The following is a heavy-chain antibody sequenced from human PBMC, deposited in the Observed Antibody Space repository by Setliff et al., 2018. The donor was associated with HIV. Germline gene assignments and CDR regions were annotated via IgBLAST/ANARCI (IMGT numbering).Heavy chain of an antibody. D-gene: IGHD3-3*01. V-gene: IGHV4-39*07. CDR1: GASISGSAYY. J-gene: IGHJ4*02. Sequence: PSETLSLTCTVSGASISGSAYYWGWIRQPPGKGLEWIGSIYYSGSTNYNPSLKSRVTISVDTSKNQFSLKLSSVTAADTAVYYCAGSWSGYPLSFGYWGQGTLVTVSS. CDR2: IYYSGST. CDR3: AGSWSGYPLSFGY.